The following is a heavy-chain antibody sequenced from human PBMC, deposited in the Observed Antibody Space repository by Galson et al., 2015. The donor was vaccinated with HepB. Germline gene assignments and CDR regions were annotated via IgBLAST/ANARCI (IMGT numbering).Heavy chain of an antibody. D-gene: IGHD6-6*01. CDR2: IYPGDSDT. J-gene: IGHJ6*03. Sequence: QSGAEVKKPGESLKISCKGSGYSFTSYWIGWVRQMPGKGLEWLGIIYPGDSDTRYSPSFPGQVTISADKSISTAYLQWSSLKASDTAMYYCARSIAVDYYYYYMDVWGKGTTVTVSS. V-gene: IGHV5-51*01. CDR1: GYSFTSYW. CDR3: ARSIAVDYYYYYMDV.